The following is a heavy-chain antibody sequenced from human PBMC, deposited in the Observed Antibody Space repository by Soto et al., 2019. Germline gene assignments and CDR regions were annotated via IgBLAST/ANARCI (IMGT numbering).Heavy chain of an antibody. CDR3: ARAVDLYTPARLLYFAMDV. CDR1: GFTFSAYA. J-gene: IGHJ6*02. CDR2: IHSNPDDT. V-gene: IGHV3-21*06. Sequence: EGQLVESGGDLVKPGGSLRLSCAASGFTFSAYAFNWVRQAPGKGLEWVSTIHSNPDDTYYADSAKGRFTISRDNTKNSLWLQMNSLRAEDTAVYYCARAVDLYTPARLLYFAMDVWGQGTTVTVSS. D-gene: IGHD6-6*01.